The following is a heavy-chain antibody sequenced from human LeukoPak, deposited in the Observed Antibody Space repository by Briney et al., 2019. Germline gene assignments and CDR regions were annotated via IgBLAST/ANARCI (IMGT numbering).Heavy chain of an antibody. Sequence: SETLSLTCTVSGGSISSYYWSWIRQPPGKGLEWIGYIYYSGSTNYNPSLKSRVTISVDTSKNQFSLKLSSVTAADTAVYYCARVSVPAARGYYYYYMDVWGKGTTVTVSS. J-gene: IGHJ6*03. D-gene: IGHD2-2*01. CDR3: ARVSVPAARGYYYYYMDV. V-gene: IGHV4-59*01. CDR1: GGSISSYY. CDR2: IYYSGST.